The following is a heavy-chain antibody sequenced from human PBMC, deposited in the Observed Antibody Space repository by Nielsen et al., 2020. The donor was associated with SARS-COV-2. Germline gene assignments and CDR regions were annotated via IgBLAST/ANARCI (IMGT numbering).Heavy chain of an antibody. D-gene: IGHD6-13*01. CDR1: GFTFDDYA. J-gene: IGHJ6*02. Sequence: GGSLRLSCAASGFTFDDYAMHWVRQAPGKGLEWVSGISWNSGSIGYADSVKGRFTISRDNAKNSLYLQMNSLRAEDTALYHCARDNRLVAAGYYYGMDVWGQGTAVTVSS. CDR2: ISWNSGSI. CDR3: ARDNRLVAAGYYYGMDV. V-gene: IGHV3-9*01.